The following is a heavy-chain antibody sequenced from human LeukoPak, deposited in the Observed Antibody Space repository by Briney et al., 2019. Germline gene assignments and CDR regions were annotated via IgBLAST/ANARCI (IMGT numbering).Heavy chain of an antibody. CDR1: GYSSTNSW. V-gene: IGHV5-51*01. CDR2: IYPGDSDT. Sequence: GESLKISCKGSGYSSTNSWIGWVRQMPGRGLEWMGIIYPGDSDTKYSPSFQGQVTISADKSISTAYLQWSSLKASDTAIYYCARQGTSGWSNYWGQGTLVTVSS. CDR3: ARQGTSGWSNY. D-gene: IGHD6-19*01. J-gene: IGHJ4*02.